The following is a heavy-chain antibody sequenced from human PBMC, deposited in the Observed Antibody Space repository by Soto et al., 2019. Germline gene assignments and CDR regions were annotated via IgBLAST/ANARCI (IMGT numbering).Heavy chain of an antibody. CDR1: GFTFSSYW. D-gene: IGHD2-15*01. V-gene: IGHV3-7*03. CDR3: ARHLRMTYYYGMDV. CDR2: IKQDGSEK. J-gene: IGHJ6*02. Sequence: GGSLRLSCAASGFTFSSYWMSWVRQAPGKGLEWVANIKQDGSEKYYVDSVKGRFTISRDNAKNSLYLQMNSLRAEDTAVYYCARHLRMTYYYGMDVWGQGTTVTVSS.